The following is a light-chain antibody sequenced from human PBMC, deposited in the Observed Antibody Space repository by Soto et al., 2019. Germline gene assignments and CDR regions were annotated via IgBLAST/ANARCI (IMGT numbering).Light chain of an antibody. J-gene: IGKJ1*01. CDR1: QSITSD. CDR3: QHYNHWPWT. CDR2: GAS. Sequence: EIVMTQDPDTMSVSPGERAILSCRASQSITSDLAWYQQVPGQAPRLLIYGASTRATGIPARFSASGSGTEFILTIRSLQSEHFAVYHCQHYNHWPWTFGQWIKVDI. V-gene: IGKV3-15*01.